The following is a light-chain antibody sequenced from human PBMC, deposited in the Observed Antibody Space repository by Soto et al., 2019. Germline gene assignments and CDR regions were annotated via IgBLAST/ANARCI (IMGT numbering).Light chain of an antibody. CDR2: DNN. CDR3: QSCDSSLSGDV. J-gene: IGLJ1*01. CDR1: SSNIGAGYN. Sequence: QSVVTQPPSVSGAPGQRVTISCTGGSSNIGAGYNVHWYQQLPGTAPQLLIYDNNNRPSGVPDRFSVSKSGTSASLAITGLQTEDDADDACQSCDSSLSGDVFGTGTKLTVL. V-gene: IGLV1-40*01.